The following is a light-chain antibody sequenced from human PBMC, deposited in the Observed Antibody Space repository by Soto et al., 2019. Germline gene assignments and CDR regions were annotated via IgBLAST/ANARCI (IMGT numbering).Light chain of an antibody. CDR1: QSISSW. CDR3: QQYNRYSWT. CDR2: KAS. J-gene: IGKJ1*01. Sequence: DIQMTQSPSTLSASVGDRVTITCRASQSISSWLAWYQQKPGKAPKLLIYKASSIESGVPSRFSGSGSGTDFTLTISRLQPDDFATYYCQQYNRYSWTFGQGTKVEIK. V-gene: IGKV1-5*03.